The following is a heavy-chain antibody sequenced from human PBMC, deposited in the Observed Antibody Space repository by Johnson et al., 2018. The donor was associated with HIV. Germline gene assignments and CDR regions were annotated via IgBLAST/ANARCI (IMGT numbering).Heavy chain of an antibody. V-gene: IGHV3-20*04. CDR3: AKVDCGGDTCAGYDPFEL. J-gene: IGHJ3*01. CDR1: GFIFDEYD. Sequence: VQLVESGGGMARPGESLRLSCEASGFIFDEYDMSWVRQAPGKGLEWVSGINWNGAAPGSADSVKGRFTISRDNAKYTVDLQMNSLRVEDTAVYYCAKVDCGGDTCAGYDPFELWGQGTLVTVSS. D-gene: IGHD2-21*01. CDR2: INWNGAAP.